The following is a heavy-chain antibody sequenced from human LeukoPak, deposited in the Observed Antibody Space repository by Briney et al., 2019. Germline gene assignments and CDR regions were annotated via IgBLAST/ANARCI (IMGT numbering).Heavy chain of an antibody. CDR2: VYYSGST. D-gene: IGHD2-2*01. Sequence: PSETLSLTCTVSGGSISSYYWTWIRQPPGKGLEYIGYVYYSGSTNYNPSLKSRVTISLDMSKNQFSLKLSSVTAADTAVYYCATLIPAAYFDFWGQGTLVTVSS. V-gene: IGHV4-59*08. CDR3: ATLIPAAYFDF. J-gene: IGHJ4*02. CDR1: GGSISSYY.